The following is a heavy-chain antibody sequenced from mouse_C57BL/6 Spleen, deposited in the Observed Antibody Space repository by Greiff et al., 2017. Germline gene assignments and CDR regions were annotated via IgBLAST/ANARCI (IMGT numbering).Heavy chain of an antibody. CDR1: GYTFTSYW. CDR2: IHPNSGST. CDR3: ARSLYDYDVAWFAY. J-gene: IGHJ3*01. V-gene: IGHV1-64*01. Sequence: VQLQQPGAELVKPGASVKLSCKASGYTFTSYWMHWVKQRPGQGLEWIGMIHPNSGSTNYNEKFKSKATLTVDKSSSTAYMQLSSLTSEDSAVYYCARSLYDYDVAWFAYWGQGTLVTVAA. D-gene: IGHD2-4*01.